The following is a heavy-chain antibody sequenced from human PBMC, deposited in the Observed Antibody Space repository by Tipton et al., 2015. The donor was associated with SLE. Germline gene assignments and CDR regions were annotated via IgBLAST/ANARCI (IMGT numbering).Heavy chain of an antibody. CDR1: GGSTGGSSSS. D-gene: IGHD2-8*01. CDR3: AEGGAKGVLDY. J-gene: IGHJ4*02. CDR2: MFYTGRS. V-gene: IGHV4-39*02. Sequence: LRLSCTVSGGSTGGSSSSWGWVRQPPGKGLEWIGTMFYTGRSDYSPSLESRVTFSIDTSKTHFSLRLISVTAADTAVYYCAEGGAKGVLDYWGQGTLVTVSS.